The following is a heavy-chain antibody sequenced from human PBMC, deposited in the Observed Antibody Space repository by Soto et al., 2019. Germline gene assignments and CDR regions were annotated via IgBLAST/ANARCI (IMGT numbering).Heavy chain of an antibody. CDR3: ARRYGDCFDY. CDR2: IYYSGST. D-gene: IGHD4-17*01. J-gene: IGHJ4*02. CDR1: GGSISSYY. Sequence: QVQLQESGPGLVKPSETLSLTCTVSGGSISSYYWSWIRQPPGKGLEWIGYIYYSGSTNYNPSLKSRVTIPVDTPKNQFSLTLSSVTAADTAVYYCARRYGDCFDYWGLGTLVTVSS. V-gene: IGHV4-59*08.